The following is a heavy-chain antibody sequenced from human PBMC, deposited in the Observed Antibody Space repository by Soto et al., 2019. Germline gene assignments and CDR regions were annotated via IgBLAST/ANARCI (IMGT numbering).Heavy chain of an antibody. J-gene: IGHJ4*02. CDR3: ARSDGRY. CDR2: IYYNGST. CDR1: GGSISSYY. Sequence: QVQLQESGPGLVKPSETLSLTCTVSGGSISSYYWSWIRQPPGKGLEWIGYIYYNGSTNYNPSLMSRVPISVDTSKNQFSLKLSSVTAADTAVYYCARSDGRYWGQGTLVTVSS. V-gene: IGHV4-59*01.